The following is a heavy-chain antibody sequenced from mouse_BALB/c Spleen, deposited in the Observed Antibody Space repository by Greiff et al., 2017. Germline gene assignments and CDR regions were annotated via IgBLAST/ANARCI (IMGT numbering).Heavy chain of an antibody. CDR1: GFTFSSYG. J-gene: IGHJ3*01. CDR3: ARHGFSYDGYPVDD. CDR2: ISSGGSYT. D-gene: IGHD2-3*01. Sequence: VQLKESGGDLVKPGGSLKLSCAASGFTFSSYGMSWVRQTPDKRLEWVATISSGGSYTYYPDSVKGRFTISRDNAKNTLYLQMSSLKSEDTAMYYCARHGFSYDGYPVDDWGQGTLVTVSA. V-gene: IGHV5-6*01.